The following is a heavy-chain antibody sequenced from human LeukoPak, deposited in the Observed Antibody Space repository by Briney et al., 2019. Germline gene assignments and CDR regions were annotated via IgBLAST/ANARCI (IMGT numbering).Heavy chain of an antibody. CDR2: IIPIFGTA. CDR1: GGTFSSYA. J-gene: IGHJ3*02. Sequence: SVKVSCRASGGTFSSYAISWVRQAPGQGLEWMGRIIPIFGTANYAQKFQGRVTITTDESTSTAYMELSSLRSEDTAVYYCAREALGDIVVVVAATPDAFDIWGQGTMVTVSS. V-gene: IGHV1-69*05. D-gene: IGHD2-15*01. CDR3: AREALGDIVVVVAATPDAFDI.